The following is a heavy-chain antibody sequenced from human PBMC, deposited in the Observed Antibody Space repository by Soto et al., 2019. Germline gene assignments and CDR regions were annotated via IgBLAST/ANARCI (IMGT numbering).Heavy chain of an antibody. CDR1: GDSVSSNSAA. CDR2: TYYRSKWYN. Sequence: QVQLQQSGPGLVKPSQTLSLTCAISGDSVSSNSAAWNWIRQSPSRGLEWLGRTYYRSKWYNDYAVSVNSRITINPDTSKNQFSLQLNSVTPEDTAVYYCARGNYYDSSGYYYTFYGMDVWGQGTTVTVSS. V-gene: IGHV6-1*01. J-gene: IGHJ6*02. D-gene: IGHD3-22*01. CDR3: ARGNYYDSSGYYYTFYGMDV.